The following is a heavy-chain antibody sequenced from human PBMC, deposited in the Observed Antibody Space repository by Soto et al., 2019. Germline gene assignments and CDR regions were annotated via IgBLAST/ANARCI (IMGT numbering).Heavy chain of an antibody. J-gene: IGHJ3*02. CDR3: ARPYGGNAFDI. V-gene: IGHV1-69*10. CDR2: IIPIFGIA. D-gene: IGHD2-15*01. CDR1: GGTFSSYA. Sequence: ASVKVSCKASGGTFSSYAISWVRQAPGQGLEWMGGIIPIFGIANYAQKFQGRVTITADKSTSTAYMELSSLRSEDTAVYYCARPYGGNAFDIWGQGTMVTVSS.